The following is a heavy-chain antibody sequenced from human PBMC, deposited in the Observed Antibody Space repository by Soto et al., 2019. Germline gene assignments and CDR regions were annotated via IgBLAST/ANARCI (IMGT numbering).Heavy chain of an antibody. D-gene: IGHD4-17*01. V-gene: IGHV3-30-3*01. CDR2: ISYDGSNK. CDR1: GFTFSSYA. Sequence: GGSLRLSCAASGFTFSSYAMHWVRQAPGKGLEWVAVISYDGSNKYYADSVKGRFTISRDNSKNTLYLQMNSLRAEDTAVYYCARAYYFSGDFNFDYWGQGTLVTVSS. J-gene: IGHJ4*02. CDR3: ARAYYFSGDFNFDY.